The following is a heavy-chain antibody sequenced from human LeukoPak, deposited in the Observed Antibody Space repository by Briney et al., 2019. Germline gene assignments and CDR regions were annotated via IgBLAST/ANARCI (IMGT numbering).Heavy chain of an antibody. Sequence: PGGSLRLSCAASGFTFSDYYMSWIRQAPGKGLEWVPYISSSSSHTNYADSAKGRFTISRDNAKNSLYLQMNSRIADDTAVYYCARAVHSSSSEWYYYYGMDVWGKGTTVTVSS. CDR3: ARAVHSSSSEWYYYYGMDV. V-gene: IGHV3-11*06. CDR2: ISSSSSHT. D-gene: IGHD6-13*01. J-gene: IGHJ6*04. CDR1: GFTFSDYY.